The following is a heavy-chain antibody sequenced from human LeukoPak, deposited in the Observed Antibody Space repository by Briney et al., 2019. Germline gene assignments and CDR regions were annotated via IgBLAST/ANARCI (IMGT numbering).Heavy chain of an antibody. J-gene: IGHJ5*02. CDR3: AREGCSSTSCSQTSFAS. CDR1: GGSISSFY. D-gene: IGHD2-2*01. CDR2: IYYTGST. V-gene: IGHV4-59*01. Sequence: SETLSLTCTVSGGSISSFYWHWIRQPPGKGLEWIGNIYYTGSTNYNPSLKSRVTISVDRSKNQFSLKLTSLTAADTAVYYCAREGCSSTSCSQTSFASWGEGTLVSVSS.